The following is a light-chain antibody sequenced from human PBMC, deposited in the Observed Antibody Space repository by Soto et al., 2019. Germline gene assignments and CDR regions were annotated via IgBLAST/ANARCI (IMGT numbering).Light chain of an antibody. V-gene: IGKV1-39*01. CDR3: QRSYSIPWT. CDR2: AAS. J-gene: IGKJ1*01. Sequence: DIQMTQSPSSLSASVGDRVTITCRASQSISSYLNWYQQQSGKAPRLLIYAASSLQTGVPSRFSGSGSGTDFTLTISSLQPEDFATYYCQRSYSIPWTFGQGTKVEIK. CDR1: QSISSY.